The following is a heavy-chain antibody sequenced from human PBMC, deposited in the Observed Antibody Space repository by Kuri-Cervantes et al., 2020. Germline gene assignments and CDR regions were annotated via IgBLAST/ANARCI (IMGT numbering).Heavy chain of an antibody. D-gene: IGHD3-22*01. Sequence: GESLKISCVASGFIFSSAAMHWVRQGPGKGLEWVAVIWYDGSNKYQADSVKGRFTISRDNSKNTLYLQMNSLTTEDTAMYYCARDPAGLPLGNLVTMIVIEDYWGQGTLVTVSS. CDR3: ARDPAGLPLGNLVTMIVIEDY. CDR2: IWYDGSNK. J-gene: IGHJ4*02. CDR1: GFIFSSAA. V-gene: IGHV3-30*01.